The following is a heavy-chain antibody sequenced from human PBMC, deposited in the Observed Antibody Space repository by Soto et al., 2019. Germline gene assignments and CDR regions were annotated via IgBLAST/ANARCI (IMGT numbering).Heavy chain of an antibody. J-gene: IGHJ4*02. CDR3: ARNSTSGTRFDY. V-gene: IGHV4-4*02. CDR2: IYHSGST. Sequence: SETLSLNNVICVGNISSHNWWRCFRQPPGKGLEWIGEIYHSGSTNYNPSFKSRVAMSVDKSKNQFSLKLNSVTAADTALYYCARNSTSGTRFDYWGQGTLVTVSS. CDR1: VGNISSHNW. D-gene: IGHD1-1*01.